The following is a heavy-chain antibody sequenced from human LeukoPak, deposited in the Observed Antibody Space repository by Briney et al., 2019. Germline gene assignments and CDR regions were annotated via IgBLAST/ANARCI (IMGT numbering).Heavy chain of an antibody. CDR1: GGSISSYY. Sequence: SETLSLTCTVSGGSISSYYWSWIRQPPGKGLEWIGEINHSGSTNYNPSLKSRVTISVDTSKNQFSLKLSSVTAADTAVYYCARREWFGNYYYYYMDVWGKGTTVTVSS. CDR3: ARREWFGNYYYYYMDV. J-gene: IGHJ6*03. V-gene: IGHV4-34*01. D-gene: IGHD3-10*01. CDR2: INHSGST.